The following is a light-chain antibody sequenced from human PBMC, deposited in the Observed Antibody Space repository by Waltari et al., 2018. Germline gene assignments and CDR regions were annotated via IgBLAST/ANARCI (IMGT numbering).Light chain of an antibody. CDR3: QQYYSIPYT. J-gene: IGKJ2*01. Sequence: DIVMTQSPDSLAVSLGERATINCKSSQSVLYSSNNKNYLAWYQQKPGQPPKLLIYWASTRESGVPDRFSSSGSGTDFTLTISSLQAEYVAVYYCQQYYSIPYTFGQGTKLEIK. CDR1: QSVLYSSNNKNY. CDR2: WAS. V-gene: IGKV4-1*01.